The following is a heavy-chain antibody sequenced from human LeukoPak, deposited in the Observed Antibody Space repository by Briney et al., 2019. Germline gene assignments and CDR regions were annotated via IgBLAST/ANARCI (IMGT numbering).Heavy chain of an antibody. CDR1: GGSISSYY. D-gene: IGHD1-7*01. V-gene: IGHV4-4*09. Sequence: SETLSLTCTVSGGSISSYYWSWIRQPPGKGLEWIGYIYTIGSTNYNPSLKSRVNISVDTSKDQSSIKLSSVTAADTAVDYCARKMVTGTTRCFDPWGQGTLVTVSS. CDR2: IYTIGST. CDR3: ARKMVTGTTRCFDP. J-gene: IGHJ5*02.